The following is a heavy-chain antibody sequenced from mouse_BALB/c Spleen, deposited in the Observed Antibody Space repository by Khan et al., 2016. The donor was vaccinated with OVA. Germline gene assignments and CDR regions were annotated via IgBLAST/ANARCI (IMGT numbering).Heavy chain of an antibody. CDR2: IWSGGST. Sequence: QMQLEESGPGLVQPSQSLSITCTVSGFSLTTYGVHWVRQSPGKGLEWLGVIWSGGSTDYNAAFISRLSISKDNSKSQVFFKMNSLQANGTAIYDCARNYDYDEGLAYWGQGTLVIVSA. J-gene: IGHJ3*01. CDR3: ARNYDYDEGLAY. CDR1: GFSLTTYG. V-gene: IGHV2-2*02. D-gene: IGHD2-4*01.